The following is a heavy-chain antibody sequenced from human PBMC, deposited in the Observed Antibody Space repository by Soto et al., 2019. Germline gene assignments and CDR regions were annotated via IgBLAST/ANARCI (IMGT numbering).Heavy chain of an antibody. V-gene: IGHV4-31*03. CDR2: IYYSGSA. D-gene: IGHD3-9*01. CDR1: GDSVSSGGAY. J-gene: IGHJ4*03. Sequence: SETLSLTCTVSGDSVSSGGAYWSWIRQHPGKGLEWIGYIYYSGSANYTPSLKSRLTISLDTSQNQVSLRLSSVTAADTAVYYCAVLEVGYSKIISDALDSSAQGSMVTGSS. CDR3: AVLEVGYSKIISDALDS.